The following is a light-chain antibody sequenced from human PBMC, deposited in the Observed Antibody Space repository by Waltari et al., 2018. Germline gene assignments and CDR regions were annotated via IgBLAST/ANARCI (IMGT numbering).Light chain of an antibody. Sequence: SCMASQSVGRSLCWYQQKHCQAPRLLIYDASTRATGIPDRFSGGGSGTDFSLTISRLEPEDFAVYYCQMYVRLPATFGQGTKVEI. CDR3: QMYVRLPAT. CDR2: DAS. V-gene: IGKV3-20*01. CDR1: QSVGRS. J-gene: IGKJ1*01.